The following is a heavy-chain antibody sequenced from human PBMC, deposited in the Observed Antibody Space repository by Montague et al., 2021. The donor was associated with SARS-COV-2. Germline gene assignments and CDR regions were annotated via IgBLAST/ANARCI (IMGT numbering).Heavy chain of an antibody. V-gene: IGHV6-1*01. CDR2: TNYRSKWTS. J-gene: IGHJ4*02. CDR3: VRDTGSAQAGFDA. D-gene: IGHD4-17*01. Sequence: CAISGDSVWSNTVAWNWIRQSPSGGLEWLGRTNYRSKWTSDCATSVEGRISIDPDTSKNQFFLHLRSVTPEDTGVYYCVRDTGSAQAGFDAWGQGTLVTVSS. CDR1: GDSVWSNTVA.